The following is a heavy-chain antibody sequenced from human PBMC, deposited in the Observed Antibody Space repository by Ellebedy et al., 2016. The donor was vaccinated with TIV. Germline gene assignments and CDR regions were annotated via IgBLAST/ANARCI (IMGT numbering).Heavy chain of an antibody. J-gene: IGHJ4*02. D-gene: IGHD1-7*01. V-gene: IGHV1-18*01. Sequence: ASVKVSCXASGYTFSNYGVTWVRQAPGQGLEWLGWINIKKGITNYAQKFQGRVTMTTDTSTTTAYMELRSLRSDDTAVYYCARDWDYEVDYWGQGTLVTVSS. CDR3: ARDWDYEVDY. CDR2: INIKKGIT. CDR1: GYTFSNYG.